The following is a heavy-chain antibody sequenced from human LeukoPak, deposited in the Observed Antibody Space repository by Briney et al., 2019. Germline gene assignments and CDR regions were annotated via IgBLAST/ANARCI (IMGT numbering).Heavy chain of an antibody. CDR1: GFTFDDYA. V-gene: IGHV3-43*02. CDR3: AKGKPYYDSSGYYLGKRRPNSYYYYGMDV. CDR2: ISGDGGST. Sequence: GGSLRLSCAASGFTFDDYAMHRVHQAPGKGLEWVSLISGDGGSTYYADSVKGRFSISRDNSKNSLYLQMNSLRTEDTALYYCAKGKPYYDSSGYYLGKRRPNSYYYYGMDVWGQGTTVTVSS. D-gene: IGHD3-22*01. J-gene: IGHJ6*02.